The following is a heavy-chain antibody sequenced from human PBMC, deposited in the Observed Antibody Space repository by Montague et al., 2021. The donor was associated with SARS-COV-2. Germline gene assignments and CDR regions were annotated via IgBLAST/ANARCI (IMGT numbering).Heavy chain of an antibody. J-gene: IGHJ5*02. CDR2: INPSSTDI. V-gene: IGHV3-11*05. Sequence: SLRLSCAASGFSFRDSYMTWIRQGPRKGLEWVSFINPSSTDIKYADSLRGRFTIFRDNTKNVVYLEMHDLRAEDTAMYYCAKGGDLMAGLAGSWGQRTLVTVSS. D-gene: IGHD6-19*01. CDR3: AKGGDLMAGLAGS. CDR1: GFSFRDSY.